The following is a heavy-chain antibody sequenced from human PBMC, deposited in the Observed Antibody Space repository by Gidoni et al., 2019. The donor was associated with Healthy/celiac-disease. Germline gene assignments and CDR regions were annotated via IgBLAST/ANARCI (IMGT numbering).Heavy chain of an antibody. Sequence: QVPLVQSGAEVKKPGASVKVSCKASGYTFTRYAINWVRQATGQGLEWMGWMNPNSGNKGYAQKFQGRVTMTRNTSISTAYMELSSLRSEDTAVYYCARGWEPWSCPSAFDIWGQGTMVTVSS. CDR3: ARGWEPWSCPSAFDI. D-gene: IGHD1-26*01. J-gene: IGHJ3*02. CDR2: MNPNSGNK. CDR1: GYTFTRYA. V-gene: IGHV1-8*01.